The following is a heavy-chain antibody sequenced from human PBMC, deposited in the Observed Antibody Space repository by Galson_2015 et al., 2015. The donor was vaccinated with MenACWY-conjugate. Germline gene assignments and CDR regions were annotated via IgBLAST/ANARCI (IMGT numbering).Heavy chain of an antibody. V-gene: IGHV1-18*01. CDR3: ARDEGGLRLSFFDF. J-gene: IGHJ4*02. Sequence: SAKVSCKASGYSFTNYGINWVRQAPGQGLEWIAWINPYNNPTNYAQKVRGRVAMTTDTSTGTAYMELRSLTSDDTAIYYCARDEGGLRLSFFDFWGQGALVTVSS. D-gene: IGHD2/OR15-2a*01. CDR2: INPYNNPT. CDR1: GYSFTNYG.